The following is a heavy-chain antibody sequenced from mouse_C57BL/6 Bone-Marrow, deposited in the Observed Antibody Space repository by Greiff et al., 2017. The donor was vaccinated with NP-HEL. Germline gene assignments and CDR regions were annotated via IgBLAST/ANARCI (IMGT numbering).Heavy chain of an antibody. J-gene: IGHJ3*01. CDR2: IYPRSGNT. CDR1: GYTFTSYG. CDR3: ARKSAQATWFAY. V-gene: IGHV1-81*01. Sequence: VQLQQSGAELARPGASVKLSCKASGYTFTSYGISWVKQRTGQGLEWIGEIYPRSGNTYYNVKFKGKATLTADKSSSTAYMELRSLTSEDSAVYFCARKSAQATWFAYWGQGTLVTVSA. D-gene: IGHD3-2*02.